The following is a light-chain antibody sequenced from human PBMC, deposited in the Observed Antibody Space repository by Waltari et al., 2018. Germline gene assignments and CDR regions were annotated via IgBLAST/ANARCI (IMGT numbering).Light chain of an antibody. CDR2: DAS. J-gene: IGKJ2*01. CDR3: QQCNNWYT. CDR1: QSVGTN. Sequence: EIVMTQSPATLSVSPGERATLSCRASQSVGTNLAWYQQKPGQAPRLLIYDASTRATGIPARFSGSGSGTEFTLTITSLQSEDFAVYYCQQCNNWYTFGQGTKLEIK. V-gene: IGKV3-15*01.